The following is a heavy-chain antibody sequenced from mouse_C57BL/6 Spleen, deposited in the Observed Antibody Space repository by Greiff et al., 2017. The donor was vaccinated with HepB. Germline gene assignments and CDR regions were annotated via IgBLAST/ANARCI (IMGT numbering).Heavy chain of an antibody. CDR2: INPGSGGT. J-gene: IGHJ2*01. V-gene: IGHV1-54*01. CDR3: ARNRLTGTDY. D-gene: IGHD4-1*01. Sequence: QVQLKQSGAELVRPGTSVKVSCKASGYAFTNYLIEWVKQRPGQGLEWIGVINPGSGGTNYNEKFKGKATLTADKSSSTAYMQLSSLTSEDSAVYFCARNRLTGTDYWGQGTTLTVSS. CDR1: GYAFTNYL.